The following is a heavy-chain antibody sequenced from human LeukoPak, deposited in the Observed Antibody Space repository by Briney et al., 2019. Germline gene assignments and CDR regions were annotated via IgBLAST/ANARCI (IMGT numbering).Heavy chain of an antibody. V-gene: IGHV3-30-3*01. Sequence: GRSLRLSCAASGFTFSNYAMHWVRQAPGKGLEWVAVISFDGNNKYYADSVKGRFTISRDNSKNTLYLQMNSLRAEDTALYYCARDRVAVAGTRIAYFDHWGQGTLVTVSS. D-gene: IGHD6-19*01. CDR3: ARDRVAVAGTRIAYFDH. CDR2: ISFDGNNK. J-gene: IGHJ4*02. CDR1: GFTFSNYA.